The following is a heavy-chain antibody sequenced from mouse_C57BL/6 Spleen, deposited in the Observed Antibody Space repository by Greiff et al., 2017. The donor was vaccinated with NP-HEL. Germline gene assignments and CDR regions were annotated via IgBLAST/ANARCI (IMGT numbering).Heavy chain of an antibody. V-gene: IGHV5-6*01. D-gene: IGHD2-5*01. J-gene: IGHJ1*03. CDR1: GFTFSSYG. CDR3: ARQNYSNWYFDV. CDR2: ISSGGSYT. Sequence: EVQLVESGGDLVKPGGSLKLSCAASGFTFSSYGMSWVRQTPDKRLEWVATISSGGSYTYYPDSVKGRFTISRDNAKNTLYLQMSSLKSEDTAMYYCARQNYSNWYFDVWGTGTTVTVSS.